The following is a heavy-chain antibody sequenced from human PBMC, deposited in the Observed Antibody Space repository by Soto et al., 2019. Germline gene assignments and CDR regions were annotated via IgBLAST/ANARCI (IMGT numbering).Heavy chain of an antibody. CDR3: ARTSYYDIGGMDV. J-gene: IGHJ6*02. V-gene: IGHV3-13*01. D-gene: IGHD3-9*01. CDR1: GFTLSTYE. CDR2: IGTAGDT. Sequence: EVQLVESGGGLVQPGGSLRLSCAASGFTLSTYELHWFRQATGKGLEWVSGIGTAGDTDYPGSVKGRFTISRENAKNSLYLQMNSLRAEDTAVYYCARTSYYDIGGMDVLGQGTTVTVSS.